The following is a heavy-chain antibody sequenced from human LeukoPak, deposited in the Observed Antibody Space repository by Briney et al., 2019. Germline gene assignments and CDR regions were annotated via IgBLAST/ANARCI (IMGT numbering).Heavy chain of an antibody. Sequence: GGSLRLSCAASGFTFSGKWMSWVRQAPGKGLEWVANIKHDGSEKNCVDSVKGRFTISRDNAKNALYLQMNSLRVEDTAVYYCARDGSGEWPIGYWGQGTLVTVSS. CDR1: GFTFSGKW. V-gene: IGHV3-7*01. CDR3: ARDGSGEWPIGY. D-gene: IGHD3-10*01. CDR2: IKHDGSEK. J-gene: IGHJ4*02.